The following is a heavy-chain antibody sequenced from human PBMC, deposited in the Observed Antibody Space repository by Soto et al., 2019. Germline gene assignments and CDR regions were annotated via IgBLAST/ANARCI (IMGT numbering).Heavy chain of an antibody. CDR1: GFIFSSFA. J-gene: IGHJ4*02. CDR2: ISNNGGST. Sequence: GGSLRLSCAASGFIFSSFAMSWVRQDPGKGLEWVSTISNNGGSTYSADSVKGRFTISRDNSKNTLYLQMNSLRAEDTAVYYCAKDPDISGWYQTDLDYWGQGTLVTVSS. D-gene: IGHD6-19*01. V-gene: IGHV3-23*01. CDR3: AKDPDISGWYQTDLDY.